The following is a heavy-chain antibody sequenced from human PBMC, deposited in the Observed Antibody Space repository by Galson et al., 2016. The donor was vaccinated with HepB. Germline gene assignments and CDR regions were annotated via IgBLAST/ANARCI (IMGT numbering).Heavy chain of an antibody. V-gene: IGHV4-31*03. D-gene: IGHD2-8*02. CDR3: ARDHCTGGVCYSSPWYYGMDV. CDR2: ISYSGST. Sequence: TLSLTCTVSGGSISSGFYYWSWIRQLPGKGLEWIGYISYSGSTDYNPSLQIRVTISADTSKNQFSLMLSSVTAADTAVYFCARDHCTGGVCYSSPWYYGMDVWGQGTTVTVSS. J-gene: IGHJ6*02. CDR1: GGSISSGFYY.